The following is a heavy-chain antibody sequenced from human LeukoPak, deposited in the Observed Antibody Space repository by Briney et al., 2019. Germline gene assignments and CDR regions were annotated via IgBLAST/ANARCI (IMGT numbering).Heavy chain of an antibody. V-gene: IGHV4-61*01. CDR3: ARGPPRYCSSTSCPGFDY. CDR2: IYYSGST. CDR1: GGSISSSSYY. J-gene: IGHJ4*02. D-gene: IGHD2-2*01. Sequence: PSETLSLTCTVSGGSISSSSYYWSWIRQPPGKGLEWIGYIYYSGSTNYNPSLKSRVTISVDTSKNQFSLKLSSVTAADTAVYYCARGPPRYCSSTSCPGFDYWGQGTLVTVSS.